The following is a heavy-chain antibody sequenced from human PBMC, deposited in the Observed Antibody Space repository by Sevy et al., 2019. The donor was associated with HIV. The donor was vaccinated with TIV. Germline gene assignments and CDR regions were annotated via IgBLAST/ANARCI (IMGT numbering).Heavy chain of an antibody. J-gene: IGHJ4*02. CDR1: GFTFSTYG. CDR3: AKEGYRITMLRGIIE. CDR2: IWYDGSNP. D-gene: IGHD3-10*01. Sequence: GGSLRLSCAASGFTFSTYGMHWVRQAPGKGLEWVAVIWYDGSNPYYADSVKGRFTISRDNSKNTLYLQMNSLRAEDTAIYYCAKEGYRITMLRGIIEWGQGTLVIVSS. V-gene: IGHV3-33*06.